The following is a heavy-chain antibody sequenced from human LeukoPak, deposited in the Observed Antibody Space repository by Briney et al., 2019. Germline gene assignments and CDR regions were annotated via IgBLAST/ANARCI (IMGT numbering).Heavy chain of an antibody. Sequence: GGSLSLSCAASGFTFSSYSMNWVRQAPGKGLEWVSSISSSSSYIYYADSVKGRFTISRDNAKNSLYLQMNSLRAEDTAVYYCAREQQWLYYYYGMDVWGQGTTVTVSS. V-gene: IGHV3-21*01. J-gene: IGHJ6*02. D-gene: IGHD6-19*01. CDR1: GFTFSSYS. CDR2: ISSSSSYI. CDR3: AREQQWLYYYYGMDV.